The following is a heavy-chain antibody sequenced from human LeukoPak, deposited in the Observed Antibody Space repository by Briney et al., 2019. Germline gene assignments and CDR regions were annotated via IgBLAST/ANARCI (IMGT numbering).Heavy chain of an antibody. CDR2: INPRGGST. CDR3: AREDADYTFSFDF. Sequence: ASVKVSCKASGYTFTRNYMHWVRQAPGQGLEWMGIINPRGGSTTYAQKFQGRLTMTRDTSTSTVYMELSSLRSEDTAVYYCAREDADYTFSFDFWGQGTLITVSS. J-gene: IGHJ4*02. V-gene: IGHV1-46*01. D-gene: IGHD4-17*01. CDR1: GYTFTRNY.